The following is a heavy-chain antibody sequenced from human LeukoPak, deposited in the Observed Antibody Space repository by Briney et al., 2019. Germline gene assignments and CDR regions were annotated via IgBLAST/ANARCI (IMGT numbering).Heavy chain of an antibody. D-gene: IGHD3-10*01. J-gene: IGHJ6*03. CDR1: GYTFTSYG. Sequence: ASVKVSCKASGYTFTSYGISWVRQAPGQGLEWMGWISAYNGNTKYAQKVQGRVTMTTDTSTSTAYMELRSLRSDDTAVYYCAREGTKLPWFGEVRITSYYYYYMDVWGKGTTVTISS. CDR2: ISAYNGNT. CDR3: AREGTKLPWFGEVRITSYYYYYMDV. V-gene: IGHV1-18*01.